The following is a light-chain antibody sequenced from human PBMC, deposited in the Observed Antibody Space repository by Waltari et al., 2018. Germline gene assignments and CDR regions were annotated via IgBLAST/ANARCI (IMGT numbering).Light chain of an antibody. Sequence: IVLTQSPGTLSLSPGERATLSCRASQGVGKYLAWYQQRPGQAPRLLLYHASIRATGIPDRFSGSGYGTDFTLTISRLEPEDFAVYYCQKYDFLPVTFGPGTKVDIK. CDR1: QGVGKY. J-gene: IGKJ1*01. CDR2: HAS. V-gene: IGKV3-20*01. CDR3: QKYDFLPVT.